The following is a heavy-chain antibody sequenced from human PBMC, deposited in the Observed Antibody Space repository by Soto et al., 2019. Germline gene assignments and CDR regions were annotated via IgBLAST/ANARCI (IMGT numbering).Heavy chain of an antibody. V-gene: IGHV3-30*18. CDR2: ISYDGSNK. CDR1: GFTFSSYG. Sequence: PGGSLRLSCAASGFTFSSYGMHWVRQAPGKGLEWVAVISYDGSNKYYADSVKGRFTISRDNSKNTLYLQMNSLGAEDTAVYYCAKPRGIAVAGNLYFDYWGQGTLVTVSS. J-gene: IGHJ4*02. D-gene: IGHD6-19*01. CDR3: AKPRGIAVAGNLYFDY.